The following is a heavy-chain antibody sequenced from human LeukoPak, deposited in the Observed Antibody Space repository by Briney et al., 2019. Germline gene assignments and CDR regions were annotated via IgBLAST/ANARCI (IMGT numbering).Heavy chain of an antibody. J-gene: IGHJ6*02. Sequence: GGSLRLSCTASGFTFGDYAMSWVRQAPGNGLEWVGFIRSKAYGGTTEYAASVKGRFTISRDDSKSIAYLQMNSLKTEDTAVYYCTRADSGWYPYYYYGMDVWGQGTTVTVSS. CDR3: TRADSGWYPYYYYGMDV. D-gene: IGHD6-19*01. CDR1: GFTFGDYA. CDR2: IRSKAYGGTT. V-gene: IGHV3-49*04.